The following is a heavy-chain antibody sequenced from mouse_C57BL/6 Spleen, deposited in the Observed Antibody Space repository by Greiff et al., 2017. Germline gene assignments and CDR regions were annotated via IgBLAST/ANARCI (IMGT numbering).Heavy chain of an antibody. CDR2: INPSSGYT. J-gene: IGHJ4*01. CDR1: GYTFTSYW. D-gene: IGHD4-1*01. Sequence: VKLMESGAELAKPGASVKLSCKASGYTFTSYWMHWVKQRPGQGLEWIGYINPSSGYTNYNQKFKDKATLTADKASSTAYMQLSSLPYADSSFYYCARPNPLTGDYAMDYWGQGTSVTVSS. V-gene: IGHV1-7*01. CDR3: ARPNPLTGDYAMDY.